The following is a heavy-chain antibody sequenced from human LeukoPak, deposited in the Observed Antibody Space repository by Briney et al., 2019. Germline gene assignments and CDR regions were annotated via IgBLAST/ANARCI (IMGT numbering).Heavy chain of an antibody. V-gene: IGHV1-18*01. CDR3: ARDPPYYYGSGTPGLY. CDR2: ISAYNGNT. J-gene: IGHJ4*02. Sequence: GASVKVSCEASGYTFTSYGISWVRQAPGQGLEWMGWISAYNGNTNYAQKLQGRVTMTTDTSTSTAYMELRSLRSDDTAVYYCARDPPYYYGSGTPGLYWGQGTLVTVSS. D-gene: IGHD3-10*01. CDR1: GYTFTSYG.